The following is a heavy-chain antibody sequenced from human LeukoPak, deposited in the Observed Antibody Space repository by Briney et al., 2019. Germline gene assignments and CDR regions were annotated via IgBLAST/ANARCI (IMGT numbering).Heavy chain of an antibody. CDR2: IYTSGST. D-gene: IGHD2-2*02. J-gene: IGHJ6*03. CDR3: ASCSSTSCYTRGGPYYMDV. CDR1: GGSISSYY. V-gene: IGHV4-4*07. Sequence: SETLSLTCTVSGGSISSYYWSWIRQPAGKGLEWIGRIYTSGSTNYNPSLKSRVTMSVDTSKNQFSLKLSSVTAADTAVYYCASCSSTSCYTRGGPYYMDVWGKGTTVTVSS.